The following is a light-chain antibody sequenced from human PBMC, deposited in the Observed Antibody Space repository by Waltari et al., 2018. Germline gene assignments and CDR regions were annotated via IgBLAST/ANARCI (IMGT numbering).Light chain of an antibody. CDR2: AAS. J-gene: IGKJ2*01. Sequence: DIQMTQSPSSVSASVGERVTIACRASQNIDNFLNWYQHKPGEAPQVFVFAASTLRDGVPSRFSASASGTHFTLTSGSLQPEDVATYYCQQSHSPPFTFGQGT. V-gene: IGKV1-39*01. CDR3: QQSHSPPFT. CDR1: QNIDNF.